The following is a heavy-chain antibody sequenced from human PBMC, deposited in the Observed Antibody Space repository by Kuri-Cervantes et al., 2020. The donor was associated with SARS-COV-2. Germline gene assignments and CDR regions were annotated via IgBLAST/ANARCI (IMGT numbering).Heavy chain of an antibody. D-gene: IGHD3-22*01. CDR1: CYTFTSYG. J-gene: IGHJ6*02. CDR2: ISAYNGNT. CDR3: AREGYYDSSGYFGDYVRMDV. Sequence: ASVKVSCKASCYTFTSYGISWVRQAPGQGLEWMGWISAYNGNTNYAQKLQGRVTMTTDTSTSTAYMELRSLRSDDTAVYYCAREGYYDSSGYFGDYVRMDVWGQGTTVTVSS. V-gene: IGHV1-18*01.